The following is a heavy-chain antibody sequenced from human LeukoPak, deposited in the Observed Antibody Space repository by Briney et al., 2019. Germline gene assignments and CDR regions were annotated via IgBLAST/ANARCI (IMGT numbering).Heavy chain of an antibody. J-gene: IGHJ4*02. CDR3: PKDSWTTRFQYYFDS. D-gene: IGHD4-17*01. Sequence: GGSLRLSCAASGFIFSRYAMNWVRQAPGKGLEWVSAISGGAGTTYYADSVQGRFTVSRDNYNNTLYLHMNSLRAEDTAVYYCPKDSWTTRFQYYFDSWGQGTLVSVSS. V-gene: IGHV3-23*01. CDR2: ISGGAGTT. CDR1: GFIFSRYA.